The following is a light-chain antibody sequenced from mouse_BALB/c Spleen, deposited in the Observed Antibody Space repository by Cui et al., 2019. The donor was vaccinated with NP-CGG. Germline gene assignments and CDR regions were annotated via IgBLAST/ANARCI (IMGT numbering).Light chain of an antibody. CDR3: ALWYSNHWV. V-gene: IGLV1*01. J-gene: IGLJ1*01. CDR1: TGTITTSNY. Sequence: QAVVTQESAPPKSPGKTVTLTCRSSTGTITTSNYANWVQEKPDHLFTGLIGGTNNRAPGIPARFSGSLIGDKAALTITGAQTEDEAIYFCALWYSNHWVFGGGTKLTVL. CDR2: GTN.